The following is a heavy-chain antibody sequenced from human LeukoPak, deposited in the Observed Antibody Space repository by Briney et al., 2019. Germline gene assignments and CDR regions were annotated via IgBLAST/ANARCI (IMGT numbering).Heavy chain of an antibody. V-gene: IGHV4-4*09. CDR3: ARQTAYNGNHYFDY. CDR1: GGSIIGHY. CDR2: IYSHENT. D-gene: IGHD1-14*01. Sequence: SETLSLTCTVSGGSIIGHYWSWIRQSPGNELEWIAYIYSHENTNYSPSHTGRATISEDTSKNQVSLKVRAVTTADTAVYYCARQTAYNGNHYFDYWGQGILVTVSS. J-gene: IGHJ4*02.